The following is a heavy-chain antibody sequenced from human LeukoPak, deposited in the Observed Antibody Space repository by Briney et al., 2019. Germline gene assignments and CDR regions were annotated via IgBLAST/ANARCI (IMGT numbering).Heavy chain of an antibody. CDR2: ISSSGSTI. D-gene: IGHD3-10*01. J-gene: IGHJ3*02. CDR1: GFTFSDYY. CDR3: TKSDGYGLIRI. V-gene: IGHV3-11*01. Sequence: GGSLRLSCAASGFTFSDYYMSWIRQAPGKGLEWVSYISSSGSTIYYADSVKGRFTISRGNAKNSLYLQMNSLRAEDTAVYYCTKSDGYGLIRICGRGTMVTVSS.